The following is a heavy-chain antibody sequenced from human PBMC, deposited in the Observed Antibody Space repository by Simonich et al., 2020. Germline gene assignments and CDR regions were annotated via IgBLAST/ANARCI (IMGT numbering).Heavy chain of an antibody. V-gene: IGHV1-2*02. J-gene: IGHJ3*02. D-gene: IGHD7-27*01. CDR1: GYTFTGYY. Sequence: QVQLVQSGAEVKKPGASVKVSCKASGYTFTGYYMHWGRQAPGQGLEWMGWINPNRGGTNYAQKFQGRVTMTRDTSISTAYMELSRLRSDDTAVYYCARGRLTGDKGAFDIWGQGTMVTVSS. CDR2: INPNRGGT. CDR3: ARGRLTGDKGAFDI.